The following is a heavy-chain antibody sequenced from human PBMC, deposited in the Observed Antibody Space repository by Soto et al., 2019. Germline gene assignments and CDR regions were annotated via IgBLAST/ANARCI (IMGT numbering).Heavy chain of an antibody. Sequence: SETLSLTCAVYGGSFSGYYWSWIRQPPGKGLEWIGEINHSGSTNYNPSLKSRVTISVDTSKNQFSPKLSSVTAADTAVYYCARVMGYSSSWSADYYGMDVWGQGTTVTVSS. V-gene: IGHV4-34*01. CDR2: INHSGST. D-gene: IGHD6-13*01. CDR1: GGSFSGYY. CDR3: ARVMGYSSSWSADYYGMDV. J-gene: IGHJ6*02.